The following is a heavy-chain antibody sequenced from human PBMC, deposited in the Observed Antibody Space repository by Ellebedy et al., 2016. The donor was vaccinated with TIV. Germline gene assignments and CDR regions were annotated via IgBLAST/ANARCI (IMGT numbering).Heavy chain of an antibody. D-gene: IGHD2/OR15-2a*01. V-gene: IGHV1-69*04. CDR2: IIPSLGIA. J-gene: IGHJ6*02. CDR3: ARDPSEGKGEYMDV. CDR1: GGTFSSYA. Sequence: AASVKVSCKASGGTFSSYAISWVRQAPGQGLEWMGRIIPSLGIANYAQKFQGRVTITADKSTSTAYMELSSLRSEETAVYYCARDPSEGKGEYMDVWGLGTTVTVSS.